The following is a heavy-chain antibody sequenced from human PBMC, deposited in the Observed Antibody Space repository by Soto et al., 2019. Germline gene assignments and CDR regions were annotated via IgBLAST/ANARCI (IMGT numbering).Heavy chain of an antibody. J-gene: IGHJ4*02. CDR2: IHYTGRT. CDR1: GDSISGSY. D-gene: IGHD1-1*01. CDR3: ARHVHSSGNEAFDY. V-gene: IGHV4-59*08. Sequence: KASETLSLTCAVSGDSISGSYWSWIRQPPGKGLEWIGFIHYTGRTSYNPSLKSRITVSLDKSKNQFSLSLSSATAADTAVYYCARHVHSSGNEAFDYWGQGTLVTVSS.